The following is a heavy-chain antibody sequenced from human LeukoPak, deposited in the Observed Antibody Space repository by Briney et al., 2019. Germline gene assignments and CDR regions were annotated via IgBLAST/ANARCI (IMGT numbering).Heavy chain of an antibody. CDR2: IYYIGST. V-gene: IGHV4-59*08. CDR1: GGSTNGSY. J-gene: IGHJ3*02. Sequence: SETLSLTCTVSGGSTNGSYWSWIRQPPGKRLEWIWYIYYIGSTNYNPFLRSRVTISVHTSKNRSSLKLASVTAADTAVYYCARRRITMTFDIWGQGTMVTVSS. D-gene: IGHD3-22*01. CDR3: ARRRITMTFDI.